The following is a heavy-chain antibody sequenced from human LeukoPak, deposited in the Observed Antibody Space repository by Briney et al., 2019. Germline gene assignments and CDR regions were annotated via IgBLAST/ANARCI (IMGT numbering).Heavy chain of an antibody. Sequence: ASVKVSCKASGYTFTGYYMHWVRQAPGQGLEWTGWINPNSGGTNYAQKFQGRVTMTRDTSISTAYMELSRLRSDDTAVYYCARGQYSSSWYTWFDPWGQGTLVTVSS. V-gene: IGHV1-2*02. CDR1: GYTFTGYY. J-gene: IGHJ5*02. CDR3: ARGQYSSSWYTWFDP. D-gene: IGHD6-13*01. CDR2: INPNSGGT.